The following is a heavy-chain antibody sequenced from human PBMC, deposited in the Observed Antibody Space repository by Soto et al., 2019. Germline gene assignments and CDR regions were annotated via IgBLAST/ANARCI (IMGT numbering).Heavy chain of an antibody. V-gene: IGHV3-23*01. J-gene: IGHJ4*02. D-gene: IGHD2-15*01. CDR2: ISGSGGST. CDR3: AKQLMVAATHFDY. CDR1: GVTVSSNY. Sequence: RLSEEASGVTVSSNYMSWVRQATGKGLEWVSAISGSGGSTYYADSVKGRFTISRDNSKNTLYLQMNSLRAEDTAVYYCAKQLMVAATHFDYWGQGTLVTVSS.